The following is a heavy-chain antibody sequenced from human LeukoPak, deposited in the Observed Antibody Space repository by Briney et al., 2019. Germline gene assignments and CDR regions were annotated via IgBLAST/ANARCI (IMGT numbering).Heavy chain of an antibody. Sequence: SETLSLTCAVYGGSFSGYYWSWIRQPPGKGLEWIGEINHSGSTNYNPSLKSRVTISVDTSKNQFSLKLSSVTAADTAVHYCARGSLDTAMVLFDYWGQGTLVTVSS. CDR3: ARGSLDTAMVLFDY. V-gene: IGHV4-34*01. D-gene: IGHD5-18*01. CDR2: INHSGST. CDR1: GGSFSGYY. J-gene: IGHJ4*02.